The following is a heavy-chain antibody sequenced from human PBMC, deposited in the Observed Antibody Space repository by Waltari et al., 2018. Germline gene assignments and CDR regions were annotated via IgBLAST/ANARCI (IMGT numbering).Heavy chain of an antibody. CDR3: ARVFKLERPHWFDP. V-gene: IGHV1-69*08. J-gene: IGHJ5*02. Sequence: QVQLVQSGAEVKQPGASVKVPCKASGGTFTSYAISRVRTAPGQGLDWRGRIIPIFGTANYAQKFQGRVTITADKSTSTAYMELSSLRSEDTAVYYCARVFKLERPHWFDPWGQGTLVTVSS. CDR2: IIPIFGTA. CDR1: GGTFTSYA. D-gene: IGHD1-1*01.